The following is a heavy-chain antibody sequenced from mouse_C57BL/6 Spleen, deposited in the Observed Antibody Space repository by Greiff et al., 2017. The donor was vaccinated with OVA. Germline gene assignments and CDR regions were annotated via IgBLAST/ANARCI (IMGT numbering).Heavy chain of an antibody. V-gene: IGHV1-69*01. CDR3: ARESGDGYFDY. J-gene: IGHJ2*01. D-gene: IGHD3-3*01. Sequence: VQLQESGAELVMPGASVKLSCKASGYTFTSYWMHWVKQRPGQGLEWIGEIDPSDSYNNYNQKFKGKITLTVDKSSSTAYLQLSSLTSEAAAVYYCARESGDGYFDYWGQGTTLTVSS. CDR2: IDPSDSYN. CDR1: GYTFTSYW.